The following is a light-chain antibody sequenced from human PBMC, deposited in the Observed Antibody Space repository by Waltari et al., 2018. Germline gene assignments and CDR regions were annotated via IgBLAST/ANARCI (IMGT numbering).Light chain of an antibody. CDR2: KAS. CDR1: QSSSHW. Sequence: DIKMTQSPSTLSASVADRVTINCRASQSSSHWLAWDQQKPGKAPNRLSSKASSLEQEVPTRFSGSGSGTEFTLTITNLQPDYFATCYCQRYDDYTPTFGGGTTVEIK. CDR3: QRYDDYTPT. J-gene: IGKJ4*01. V-gene: IGKV1-5*03.